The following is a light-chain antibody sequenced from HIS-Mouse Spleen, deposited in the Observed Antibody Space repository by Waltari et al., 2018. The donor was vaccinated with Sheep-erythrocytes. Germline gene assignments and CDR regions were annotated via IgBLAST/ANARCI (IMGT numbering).Light chain of an antibody. V-gene: IGLV2-11*01. J-gene: IGLJ2*01. CDR3: CSYAGSYTFV. CDR1: SSDVGGYNY. Sequence: QSALTQPRSVSGSPGQSVTISCTGTSSDVGGYNYVSWYQPHQGKAPKLMIYDVSKRPAGVPDRFSGSKSGNAASLTISGLQAEDEADYYCCSYAGSYTFVFGGGTKLTVL. CDR2: DVS.